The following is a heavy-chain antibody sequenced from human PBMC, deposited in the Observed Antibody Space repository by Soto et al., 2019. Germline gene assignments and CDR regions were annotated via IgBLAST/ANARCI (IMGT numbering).Heavy chain of an antibody. CDR1: GGSFSGYY. V-gene: IGHV4-34*01. Sequence: SETLSLTCAVYGGSFSGYYWSWIRQPPGKGLEWIGESNHIGSTNYNPSLKSRVTISVDTSKNQFSLKLSSVTAADTAVYYCARERIRFGELLGLGMDVWGQGTTVTVSS. CDR3: ARERIRFGELLGLGMDV. J-gene: IGHJ6*02. D-gene: IGHD3-10*01. CDR2: SNHIGST.